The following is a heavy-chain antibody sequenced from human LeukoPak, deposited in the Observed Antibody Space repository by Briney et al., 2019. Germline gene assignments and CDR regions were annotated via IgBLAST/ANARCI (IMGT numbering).Heavy chain of an antibody. D-gene: IGHD5-24*01. CDR2: IKPDSGGT. Sequence: ASVKVSCKASGYTFTGYYMHWVRQAPGQGLEWMGWIKPDSGGTNYAQKFQGRVTMTRDTSISTAYMELNRLRSDDTAVYYCARMRDGYNYHFYYYYMDVWGKGTTVTVSS. CDR1: GYTFTGYY. V-gene: IGHV1-2*02. CDR3: ARMRDGYNYHFYYYYMDV. J-gene: IGHJ6*03.